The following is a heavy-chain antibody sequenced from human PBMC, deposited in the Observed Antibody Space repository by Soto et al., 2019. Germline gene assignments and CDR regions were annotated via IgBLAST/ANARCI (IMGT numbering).Heavy chain of an antibody. J-gene: IGHJ5*02. Sequence: QVQLVQSGAEVKKPGASVKVSCKASGYTFTSYYMHWVRQAPGQGLEWLGIINPSGGSTSYAQKFEGRVTMTRYTSTSTVYMELSSLRSEYTAVYYCARWDYDILTGYYSSWGQGTMVTVSS. D-gene: IGHD3-9*01. V-gene: IGHV1-46*03. CDR1: GYTFTSYY. CDR2: INPSGGST. CDR3: ARWDYDILTGYYSS.